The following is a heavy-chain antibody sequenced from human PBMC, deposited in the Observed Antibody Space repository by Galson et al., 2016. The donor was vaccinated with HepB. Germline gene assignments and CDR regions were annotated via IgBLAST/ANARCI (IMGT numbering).Heavy chain of an antibody. CDR1: GFSLNNTRMG. CDR2: IFSNDEK. CDR3: ARLTTGSGTYFTGPVLAHYYHGMDV. V-gene: IGHV2-26*01. D-gene: IGHD3-10*01. Sequence: PALVKPTQTLTLTCTVSGFSLNNTRMGVSWIRQPPGKALEWLTSIFSNDEKSFGPSLKSRLIISRDTSKSQVVLTMTNMDPVDTATYYCARLTTGSGTYFTGPVLAHYYHGMDVWGKGVAVTVSS. J-gene: IGHJ6*04.